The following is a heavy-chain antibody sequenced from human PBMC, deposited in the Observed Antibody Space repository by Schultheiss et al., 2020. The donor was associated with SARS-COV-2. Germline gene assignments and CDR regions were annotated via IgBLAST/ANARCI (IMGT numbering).Heavy chain of an antibody. D-gene: IGHD6-13*01. CDR3: ARDGRYSSSWYNY. Sequence: ASVKVSCKASGYTFISYGISWVRQAPGQGLEWMGWISPHNGNTDYAQNLQGRVTMTTDTSTSTAYMELRSLSSDDTAVYYCARDGRYSSSWYNYWGQGTLVTVSS. V-gene: IGHV1-18*01. J-gene: IGHJ4*02. CDR2: ISPHNGNT. CDR1: GYTFISYG.